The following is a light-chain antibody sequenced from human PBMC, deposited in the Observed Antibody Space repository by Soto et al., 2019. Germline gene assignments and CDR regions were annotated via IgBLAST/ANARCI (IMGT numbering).Light chain of an antibody. Sequence: EIVLTQSPGTLSLSPGERATLSCRASQSVGGSYLAWFQQKPGQAPSLLIYVASTRATGVPDRFSGSASATDFPLTSNRLEPEDFAVYCCQHYGSSPWTFGQGTKVEIK. V-gene: IGKV3-20*01. CDR1: QSVGGSY. J-gene: IGKJ1*01. CDR3: QHYGSSPWT. CDR2: VAS.